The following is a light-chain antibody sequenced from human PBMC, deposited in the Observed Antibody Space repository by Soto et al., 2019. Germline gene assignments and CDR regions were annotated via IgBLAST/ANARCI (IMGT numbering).Light chain of an antibody. V-gene: IGKV1-5*03. J-gene: IGKJ1*01. CDR2: KAS. Sequence: DIQMTQSPSTLSASVGDRVTITCRASQNINSWLAWYQLKPGKAPKLLIYKASSLESGVPSRFSGSGSGTEFTLTINSLQPDDFAIYYCQQYNSYWTFGQGTKVEIK. CDR3: QQYNSYWT. CDR1: QNINSW.